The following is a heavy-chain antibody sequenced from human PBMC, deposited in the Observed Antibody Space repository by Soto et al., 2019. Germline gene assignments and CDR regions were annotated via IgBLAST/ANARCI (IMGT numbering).Heavy chain of an antibody. D-gene: IGHD4-17*01. Sequence: SETLSLTCIVSGGSISGYYWSWIRQPPGRGLEWIGNIYYSGSTNYNPSRMSRVTISVDTSKNQFSLKLRSVTAADTAVYYCARVGGYYGDYPNFDYWGQGAMVTVYS. V-gene: IGHV4-59*01. CDR3: ARVGGYYGDYPNFDY. CDR2: IYYSGST. J-gene: IGHJ4*02. CDR1: GGSISGYY.